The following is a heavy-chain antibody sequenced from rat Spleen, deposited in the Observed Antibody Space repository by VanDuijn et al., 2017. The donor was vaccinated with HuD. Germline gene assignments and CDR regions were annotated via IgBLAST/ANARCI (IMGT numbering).Heavy chain of an antibody. CDR2: IRSSGSS. CDR1: GYSITTNY. J-gene: IGHJ1*01. Sequence: EVQLQESGPGLVKPSQSLSLTCSITGYSITTNYWGWIRKFPGNKMEWIGHIRSSGSSSYNPSLESRISITRETSKTQFFLHLNSVTARDTAAYYCTRAGYLRDWYFDFWGPGTMVTVSS. V-gene: IGHV3-1*01. D-gene: IGHD2-2*01. CDR3: TRAGYLRDWYFDF.